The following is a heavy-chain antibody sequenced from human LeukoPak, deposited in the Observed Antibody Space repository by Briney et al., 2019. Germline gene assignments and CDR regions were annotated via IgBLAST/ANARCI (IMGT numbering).Heavy chain of an antibody. CDR2: IRPDGSEQ. CDR3: SGRDSSRGSWSY. Sequence: GGSLRLSCAASGFPFSSFWMNWVRQTPGRGLEWLANIRPDGSEQYYVDSVRGRFTISRDNAKNSVYLDMNNLRVDDTGVYYCSGRDSSRGSWSYWGQGTLVSVSS. D-gene: IGHD2-2*01. V-gene: IGHV3-7*01. J-gene: IGHJ4*02. CDR1: GFPFSSFW.